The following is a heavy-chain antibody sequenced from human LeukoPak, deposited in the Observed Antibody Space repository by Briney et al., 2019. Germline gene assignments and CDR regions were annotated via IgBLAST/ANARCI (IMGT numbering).Heavy chain of an antibody. V-gene: IGHV4-39*07. CDR2: IYYSGNT. D-gene: IGHD2/OR15-2a*01. Sequence: SETLSLTCSVSGGSISSSSYYWGWIRQPPGKGLEWIGSIYYSGNTYYNPSLKSRVTISVDTSKNQFSLKLSSVTAADTAVYYCARTPTTSWDNWFDPWGQGTLVTVSS. J-gene: IGHJ5*02. CDR1: GGSISSSSYY. CDR3: ARTPTTSWDNWFDP.